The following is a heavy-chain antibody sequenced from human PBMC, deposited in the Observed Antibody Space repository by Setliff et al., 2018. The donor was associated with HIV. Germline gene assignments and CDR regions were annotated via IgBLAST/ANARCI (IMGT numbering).Heavy chain of an antibody. CDR3: ARVDCSSTRCYAFDI. Sequence: ASVKVSCKASGYTFTDYYMHWMRQAPGRGLEWMGWIYPKSGDTNYEQKFQGRVTLTRDTSISTAYMEVSNLRSDDTAVYYCARVDCSSTRCYAFDIWGQGTMVTVSS. V-gene: IGHV1-2*02. J-gene: IGHJ3*02. D-gene: IGHD2-2*01. CDR2: IYPKSGDT. CDR1: GYTFTDYY.